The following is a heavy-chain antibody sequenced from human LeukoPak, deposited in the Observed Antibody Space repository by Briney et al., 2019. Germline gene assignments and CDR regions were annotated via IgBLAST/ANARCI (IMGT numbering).Heavy chain of an antibody. Sequence: SVKVSCKASGGTFSSYSISWVRQAPGQGLAWMGGIIPIFGRANYAQKFQGRVTITADESTSTAYMELSSLRSEDTAVYYCAREWGHDSSGYYYGYWGQGTLVTVSS. V-gene: IGHV1-69*13. CDR2: IIPIFGRA. J-gene: IGHJ4*02. D-gene: IGHD3-22*01. CDR1: GGTFSSYS. CDR3: AREWGHDSSGYYYGY.